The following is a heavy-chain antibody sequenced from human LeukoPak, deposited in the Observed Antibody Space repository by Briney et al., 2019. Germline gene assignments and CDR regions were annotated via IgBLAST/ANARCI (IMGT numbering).Heavy chain of an antibody. Sequence: GGSLRLSCAASGFTFSSYGMHWVRQAPGKGLEWVAFIRYDGSNKYYADSVKGRFTISRDNSKNTLYLQMNSLRAEDTAVYYCARDPTVSRYYYYMDVWGKGTTVTVSS. CDR1: GFTFSSYG. CDR3: ARDPTVSRYYYYMDV. V-gene: IGHV3-30*02. J-gene: IGHJ6*03. CDR2: IRYDGSNK. D-gene: IGHD4-17*01.